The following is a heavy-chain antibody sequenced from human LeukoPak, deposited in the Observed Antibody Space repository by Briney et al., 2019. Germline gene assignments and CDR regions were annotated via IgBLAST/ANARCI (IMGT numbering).Heavy chain of an antibody. J-gene: IGHJ4*02. Sequence: SRTLSLTCAISGDIISSNSAVWNWIRQSPSRGLEWLGRTYYRSKWYNDYAVSVRSRISINPDTSKNQFSLQLNSVHPEDTAVYYCARGGAAAGLDYWGQGTLVTVSS. V-gene: IGHV6-1*01. CDR2: TYYRSKWYN. CDR3: ARGGAAAGLDY. D-gene: IGHD6-13*01. CDR1: GDIISSNSAV.